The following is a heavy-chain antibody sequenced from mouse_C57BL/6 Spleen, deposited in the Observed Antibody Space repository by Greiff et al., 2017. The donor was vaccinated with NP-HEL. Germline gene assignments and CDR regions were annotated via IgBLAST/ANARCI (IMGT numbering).Heavy chain of an antibody. V-gene: IGHV1-64*01. CDR3: ARSGIYEGYPAWFAY. D-gene: IGHD2-3*01. J-gene: IGHJ3*01. CDR1: GYTFTSYW. CDR2: IHPNSGST. Sequence: QVQLQQPGAELVKPGASVKLSCKASGYTFTSYWMHWVKQRPGQGLEWIGMIHPNSGSTNYNEKFKSKATLTVDKSSSTAYMQLSSLTSEDSAVYYCARSGIYEGYPAWFAYWGQGTLVTVSA.